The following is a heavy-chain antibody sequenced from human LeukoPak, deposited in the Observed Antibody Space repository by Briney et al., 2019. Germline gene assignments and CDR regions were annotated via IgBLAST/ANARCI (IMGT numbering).Heavy chain of an antibody. D-gene: IGHD1-26*01. J-gene: IGHJ3*02. V-gene: IGHV1-18*01. CDR3: AREGKEMGATTYDAFDI. CDR2: ISAYNGNT. CDR1: GYTFTSYG. Sequence: ASVKVSCKASGYTFTSYGISWVRQAPGQGLEWMGWISAYNGNTNYAQKLQGRVTMTTDTSTSTAYIELRSLRSDDTAVYYCAREGKEMGATTYDAFDIWGQGTMVTVSS.